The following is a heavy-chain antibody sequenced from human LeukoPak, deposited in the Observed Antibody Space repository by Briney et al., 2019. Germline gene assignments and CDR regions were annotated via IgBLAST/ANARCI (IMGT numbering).Heavy chain of an antibody. J-gene: IGHJ5*02. CDR1: GGTFSSYA. D-gene: IGHD2-21*01. CDR2: IIPILGIA. Sequence: ASVKVSCKASGGTFSSYAISWVRQAPGQGLEWMGRIIPILGIANYVQKFQGRVTITADKSTSTAYMELSSLRSEDTAVYYCARGIEGWFDPWGQGTLVTVSS. CDR3: ARGIEGWFDP. V-gene: IGHV1-69*04.